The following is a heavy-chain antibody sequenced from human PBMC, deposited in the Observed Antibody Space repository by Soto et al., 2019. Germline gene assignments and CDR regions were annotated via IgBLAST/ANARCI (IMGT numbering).Heavy chain of an antibody. CDR1: GGTFSRYS. CDR3: ARGRYGDY. Sequence: SVKVSCKASGGTFSRYSITWVRQAPGHGLEWIGRNIPTFGIPNYAQKLQGRVTVTTDTSTSTAYMELRSLRSDDTAVYYCARGRYGDYWGQGTLVTVSS. V-gene: IGHV1-69*02. J-gene: IGHJ4*02. CDR2: NIPTFGIP. D-gene: IGHD1-26*01.